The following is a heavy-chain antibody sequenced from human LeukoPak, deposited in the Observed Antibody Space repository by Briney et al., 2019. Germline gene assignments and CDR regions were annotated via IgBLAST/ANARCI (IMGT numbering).Heavy chain of an antibody. CDR3: ATADKWEPLDY. Sequence: ASVTVSCKVSGASLSETSIHWVRQAPGQWLEWMGGFDPEDGESIFAQRFQGRFSMTEDTSTDTAYMELRSLRPEDTAVYYCATADKWEPLDYWGQGTLVTVSS. CDR1: GASLSETS. V-gene: IGHV1-24*01. CDR2: FDPEDGES. J-gene: IGHJ4*02. D-gene: IGHD1-26*01.